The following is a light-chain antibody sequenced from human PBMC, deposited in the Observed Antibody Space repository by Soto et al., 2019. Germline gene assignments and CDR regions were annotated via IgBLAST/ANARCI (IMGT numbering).Light chain of an antibody. J-gene: IGLJ1*01. V-gene: IGLV2-23*01. CDR1: SSDVGAYNL. CDR2: EDR. Sequence: QSALTQPASVSGSPGQSITISCTGTSSDVGAYNLVTWYRQYPGEAPKVMIYEDRKRPSGVSTRFSGSKSGNTASLTIAGLQAEDEADYYCCSYVDRNIYVFGTGTKLTVL. CDR3: CSYVDRNIYV.